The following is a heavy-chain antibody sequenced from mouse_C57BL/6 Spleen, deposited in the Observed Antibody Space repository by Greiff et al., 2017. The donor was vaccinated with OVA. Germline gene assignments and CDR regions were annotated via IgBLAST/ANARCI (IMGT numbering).Heavy chain of an antibody. CDR2: IDPSDSET. V-gene: IGHV1-52*01. D-gene: IGHD4-1*01. J-gene: IGHJ1*03. CDR3: ASLGRGYCDV. Sequence: QVQLQQPGAELVRPGSSVKLSCKASGYTFTSYWMHWVKQRPIQGLEWIGNIDPSDSETHYNQKFKDKATLTVDKSSSTAYMQLSSLTSEDSAVYYCASLGRGYCDVWGTGTTVTVSS. CDR1: GYTFTSYW.